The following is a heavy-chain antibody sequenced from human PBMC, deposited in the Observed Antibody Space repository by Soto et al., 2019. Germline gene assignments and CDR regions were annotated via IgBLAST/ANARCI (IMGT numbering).Heavy chain of an antibody. CDR3: ARVQGSGSLYYYYGMDV. CDR2: IIPIFGTA. J-gene: IGHJ6*02. V-gene: IGHV1-69*13. CDR1: GGTFSSYA. D-gene: IGHD3-10*01. Sequence: SVKVSCKASGGTFSSYAISWVRQAPGQGLEWMGGIIPIFGTANYAQKFQGRVTITADESTSTAYMELSSLRSEDTAVYYCARVQGSGSLYYYYGMDVWGQGTTVTVSS.